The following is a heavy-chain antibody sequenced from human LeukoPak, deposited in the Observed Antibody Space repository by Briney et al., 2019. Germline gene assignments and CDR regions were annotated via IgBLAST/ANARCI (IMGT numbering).Heavy chain of an antibody. CDR3: ASPRIAVAGPIDYYYYYMDV. J-gene: IGHJ6*03. Sequence: ASVKVSCKASGYIFTSYNINWVRQAPGQGLEWMGIINPSGGSTNYAQKFQGRVTMTRDTSTSTVYMELSSLRSEDTAVYYCASPRIAVAGPIDYYYYYMDVWGKGTTVTVSS. CDR2: INPSGGST. D-gene: IGHD6-19*01. CDR1: GYIFTSYN. V-gene: IGHV1-46*01.